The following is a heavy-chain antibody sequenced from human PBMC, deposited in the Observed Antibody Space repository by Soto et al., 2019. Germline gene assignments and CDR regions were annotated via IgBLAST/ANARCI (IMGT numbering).Heavy chain of an antibody. CDR1: GFTFSSYT. D-gene: IGHD3-16*01. J-gene: IGHJ3*01. CDR3: AVTPLSDNFDYHRDGFNC. V-gene: IGHV3-23*01. CDR2: VSGRGAYK. Sequence: VSLRRACAASGFTFSSYTMTWVRQAPGKGLEWVSGVSGRGAYKFYADSVKGRFTISRDNSIKLLFLQMNDLRDEDTAVYFCAVTPLSDNFDYHRDGFNCWGQGTMVTV.